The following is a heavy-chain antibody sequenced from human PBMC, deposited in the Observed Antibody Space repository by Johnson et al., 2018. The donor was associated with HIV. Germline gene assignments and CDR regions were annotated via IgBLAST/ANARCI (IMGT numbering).Heavy chain of an antibody. Sequence: QLVESGGGVVRPGGSLRLSCAASGFTFDDYGLSWVRQAPGKGLEWVSGINWNGGSTGYADSVRGRCTISRDNGKNSLYLQMNNLRAEDTALYYCARRDSGSLSFDIWGQGTMVTVSS. CDR3: ARRDSGSLSFDI. CDR2: INWNGGST. D-gene: IGHD1-26*01. J-gene: IGHJ3*02. V-gene: IGHV3-20*04. CDR1: GFTFDDYG.